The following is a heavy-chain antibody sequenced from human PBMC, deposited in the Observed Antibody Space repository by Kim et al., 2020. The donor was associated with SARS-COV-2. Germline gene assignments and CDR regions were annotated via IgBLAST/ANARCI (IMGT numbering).Heavy chain of an antibody. V-gene: IGHV1-46*01. Sequence: ASVKVSCKASGYTFTSYYMHWVRQAPGQGLEWMGIINPSGGSTSYAQKFQGRVTMTRDTSTSTVYMELSSLRSEDTAVYYCARDQGAGYSSSWYFPGYYYGMDVWGQGPTVTVSS. D-gene: IGHD6-13*01. CDR1: GYTFTSYY. J-gene: IGHJ6*02. CDR2: INPSGGST. CDR3: ARDQGAGYSSSWYFPGYYYGMDV.